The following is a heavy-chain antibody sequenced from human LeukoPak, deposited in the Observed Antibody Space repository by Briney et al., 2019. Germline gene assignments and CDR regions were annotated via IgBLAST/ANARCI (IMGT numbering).Heavy chain of an antibody. CDR3: ARGWYSWSPVDY. J-gene: IGHJ4*02. V-gene: IGHV4-59*01. Sequence: SETLSLTCTVSGGSISSYYWSWIRQPPGKELAWIGYIYYSGSTNYNPSLKSRVTISVDTSKDQFSLKLSSVTAADTAVYYCARGWYSWSPVDYWGQGTLVTVSS. D-gene: IGHD1-26*01. CDR1: GGSISSYY. CDR2: IYYSGST.